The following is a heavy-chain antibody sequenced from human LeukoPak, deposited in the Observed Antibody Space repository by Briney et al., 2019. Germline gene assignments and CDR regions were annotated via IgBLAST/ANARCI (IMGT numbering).Heavy chain of an antibody. J-gene: IGHJ2*01. V-gene: IGHV1-18*01. Sequence: ASVKVSCKASGYTFTSYGISWLRQAPGQRLEWMGWISAYNGNTKYSQKFHGRVTITRYTSASTAYMELSSLRSEDTAEYYCARDLYQIEPRWYFDLWGRGTLVTVSS. CDR2: ISAYNGNT. CDR3: ARDLYQIEPRWYFDL. D-gene: IGHD2-2*01. CDR1: GYTFTSYG.